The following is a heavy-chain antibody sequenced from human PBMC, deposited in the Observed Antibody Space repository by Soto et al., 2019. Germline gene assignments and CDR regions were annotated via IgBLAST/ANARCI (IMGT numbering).Heavy chain of an antibody. V-gene: IGHV4-61*01. J-gene: IGHJ4*02. D-gene: IGHD3-3*01. CDR2: LYYSGST. Sequence: QVQLQESGPGLVKPSETLSLTCTVSGGSVSSGSYYWSWIRQPPGKGLEYIGYLYYSGSTNYNPSLKSRVTISVDTPKNQFSLKLTSVTAADTAIYYCARGQAFWTGYYRMPYYFDYWGQGTLVNVSS. CDR3: ARGQAFWTGYYRMPYYFDY. CDR1: GGSVSSGSYY.